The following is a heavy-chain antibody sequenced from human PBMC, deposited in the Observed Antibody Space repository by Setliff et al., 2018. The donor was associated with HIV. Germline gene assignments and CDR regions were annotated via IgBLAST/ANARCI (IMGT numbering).Heavy chain of an antibody. CDR3: ASSDSPYYYDSSGYSDY. D-gene: IGHD3-22*01. CDR2: ISSSGSYI. CDR1: GFTFFDYA. V-gene: IGHV3-21*01. J-gene: IGHJ4*02. Sequence: PGGSLRLSCAASGFTFFDYALNWVRQAPGKGLEWVSSISSSGSYIYYADSVKGRFTISRDHATSALYLQMDSLRAEDTAVYYCASSDSPYYYDSSGYSDYWGQGTLVTVSS.